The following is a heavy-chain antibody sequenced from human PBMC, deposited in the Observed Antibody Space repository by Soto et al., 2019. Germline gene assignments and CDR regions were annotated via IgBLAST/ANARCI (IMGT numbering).Heavy chain of an antibody. J-gene: IGHJ6*02. CDR1: GGSISSYY. Sequence: PSETLSLTCTVSGGSISSYYWSWIRQPPGKGLEWIGYIYYSGSTNYNPSLKSRVTISVDTSKNQFSLKLSSVTAADTAVYYCASGLVRGVDTSSAGDYYYYYGMAVWGQGTTVTVSS. CDR3: ASGLVRGVDTSSAGDYYYYYGMAV. CDR2: IYYSGST. V-gene: IGHV4-59*01. D-gene: IGHD3-10*01.